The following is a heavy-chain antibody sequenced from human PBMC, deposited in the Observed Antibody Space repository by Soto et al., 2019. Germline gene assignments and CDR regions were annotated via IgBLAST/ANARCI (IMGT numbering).Heavy chain of an antibody. CDR3: AREYSGWYYYYYGMDV. CDR1: GFTFSSYW. CDR2: IKQDGSEK. V-gene: IGHV3-7*01. D-gene: IGHD5-12*01. Sequence: GGSLRLSCAASGFTFSSYWMSWVRQAPGKGLEWVANIKQDGSEKYYVDSVKGRFTISRDNAKNSLYLQMNSLRAEDTAVYYCAREYSGWYYYYYGMDVWGQGTTVTVSS. J-gene: IGHJ6*02.